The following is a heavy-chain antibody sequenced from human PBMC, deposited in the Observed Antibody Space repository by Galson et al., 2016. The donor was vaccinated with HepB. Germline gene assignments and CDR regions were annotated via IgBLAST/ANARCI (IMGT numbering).Heavy chain of an antibody. Sequence: SLRLSCAASGFTFSTSGMNWVRQAPGKGLEWVAVISYARSNKNYAASVKGRFTISRDNSKNTLYLEMTSLRDEDTAVYYCAKDYSGDYFDGTGYYNAVDYWGQGALVTVSS. CDR2: ISYARSNK. CDR3: AKDYSGDYFDGTGYYNAVDY. D-gene: IGHD3-22*01. V-gene: IGHV3-30*18. CDR1: GFTFSTSG. J-gene: IGHJ4*02.